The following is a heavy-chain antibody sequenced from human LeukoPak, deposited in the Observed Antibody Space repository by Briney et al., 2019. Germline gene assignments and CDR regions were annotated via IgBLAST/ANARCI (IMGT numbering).Heavy chain of an antibody. CDR2: IYYSGSS. Sequence: PSETLSLTCAVSGYSIRNGYYWGWIRQPPGMGLEWIGSIYYSGSSYYNPSLRSRVTISVDTSKNELSLKVSSVTAADTAVYYCARLWGHSYGYSDCWGQGTLVTVSS. CDR3: ARLWGHSYGYSDC. V-gene: IGHV4-38-2*01. D-gene: IGHD5-18*01. J-gene: IGHJ4*02. CDR1: GYSIRNGYY.